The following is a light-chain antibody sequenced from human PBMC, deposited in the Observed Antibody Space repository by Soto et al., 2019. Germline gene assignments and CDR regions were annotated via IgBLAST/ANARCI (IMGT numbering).Light chain of an antibody. V-gene: IGKV1-33*01. J-gene: IGKJ1*01. CDR1: QDISNS. Sequence: DIQMTQSPSSLSASVGDRVTIICQASQDISNSLNWYQQKPGKAPRLLIYDASILGTGVPSTFSGSGSGTDFTFTITSLQPDDIATYYCQQYDSLSWTFGQGTKVEIK. CDR2: DAS. CDR3: QQYDSLSWT.